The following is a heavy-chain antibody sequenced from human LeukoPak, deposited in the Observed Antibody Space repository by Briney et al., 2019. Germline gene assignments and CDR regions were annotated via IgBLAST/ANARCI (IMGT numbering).Heavy chain of an antibody. CDR3: ARAWSGGSCYWFDP. CDR1: GYTFTSYG. CDR2: ISASNGYT. Sequence: ASVKVSCKASGYTFTSYGISWVRQAPGQGLEWMGWISASNGYTNYAKKLQGRVTMTTDTSTSTAYMELRSLRSDDTAVYYCARAWSGGSCYWFDPWGQGTLVTVSS. D-gene: IGHD2-15*01. J-gene: IGHJ5*02. V-gene: IGHV1-18*01.